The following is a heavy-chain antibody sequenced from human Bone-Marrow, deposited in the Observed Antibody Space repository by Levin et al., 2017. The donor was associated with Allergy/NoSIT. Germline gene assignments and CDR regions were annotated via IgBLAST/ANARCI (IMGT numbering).Heavy chain of an antibody. V-gene: IGHV3-33*01. CDR1: GSTFSTDV. CDR3: ARHVGGWGYFHFDY. Sequence: GESLKISCAASGSTFSTDVMHWVRQAPGKGLEWVAVIWDDGSKKYYADSVKGRFTISRDNSKNTLYLQMNSLRAEDTAVYYCARHVGGWGYFHFDYWGQGTLVTVSS. J-gene: IGHJ4*02. D-gene: IGHD3-16*01. CDR2: IWDDGSKK.